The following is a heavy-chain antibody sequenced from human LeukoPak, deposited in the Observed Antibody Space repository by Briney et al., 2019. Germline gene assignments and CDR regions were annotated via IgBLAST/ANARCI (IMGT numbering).Heavy chain of an antibody. V-gene: IGHV3-30-3*01. CDR1: GFTFSSYA. J-gene: IGHJ4*02. CDR2: ISYDGSNK. CDR3: ARSIVGATHDY. D-gene: IGHD1-26*01. Sequence: GVLRLSCAASGFTFSSYAMHWVRQAPGKGLEWVAVISYDGSNKYDADSVKGRFTISRDNSKNTLYLQMNSLRAEDTAVYYCARSIVGATHDYWGQGTLVTVSS.